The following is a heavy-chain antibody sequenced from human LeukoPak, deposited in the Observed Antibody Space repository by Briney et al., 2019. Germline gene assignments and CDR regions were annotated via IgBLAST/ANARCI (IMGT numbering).Heavy chain of an antibody. CDR2: ISAYNGNT. J-gene: IGHJ5*02. CDR1: GYTFTSYG. Sequence: ASVKVSCKASGYTFTSYGISWVRQAPGQGLEWMGWISAYNGNTNYAQKLQGRVTMTTDTSTSTAYMELRSLRSDDTAVYYCARVSRHCSGGSCYSFDPWGRGSLVTVSS. D-gene: IGHD2-15*01. CDR3: ARVSRHCSGGSCYSFDP. V-gene: IGHV1-18*01.